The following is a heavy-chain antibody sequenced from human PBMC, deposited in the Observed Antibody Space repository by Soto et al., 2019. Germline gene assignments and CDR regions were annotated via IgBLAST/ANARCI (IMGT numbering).Heavy chain of an antibody. CDR1: SDSISSGDHY. J-gene: IGHJ4*02. Sequence: QVQLQESGPGLVRPSQTLSLTCTVSSDSISSGDHYWSWIRQHPGKGLEWIGTIYSSESTNYSPSLKSRLALSVDTSKNQISLKLRSVTAADTGVYYCARDVSAVGTVMITGSVFDFWGQGALVTVSS. D-gene: IGHD3-16*01. V-gene: IGHV4-31*03. CDR3: ARDVSAVGTVMITGSVFDF. CDR2: IYSSEST.